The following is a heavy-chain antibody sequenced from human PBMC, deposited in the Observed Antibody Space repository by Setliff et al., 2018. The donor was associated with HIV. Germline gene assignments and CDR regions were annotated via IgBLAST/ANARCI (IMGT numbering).Heavy chain of an antibody. CDR2: ISTSGNRR. CDR3: ARDSGSEGYYYYYMDV. V-gene: IGHV3-48*03. CDR1: GFTFSSYE. J-gene: IGHJ6*03. D-gene: IGHD5-12*01. Sequence: AGGSLRLSCAASGFTFSSYEMNWVRQAPGKGLEWVSYISTSGNRRHYADSVKGRFTISRDNAKNSLYLQMNSLRAEDTAVYYCARDSGSEGYYYYYMDVWGKGTTVTVSS.